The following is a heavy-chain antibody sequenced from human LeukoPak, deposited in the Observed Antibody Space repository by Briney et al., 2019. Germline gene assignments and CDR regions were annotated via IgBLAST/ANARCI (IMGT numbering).Heavy chain of an antibody. Sequence: SETLSLTCTVSGGSISSYYWNWIRQSAGKGLELVGRICKSGSTNYNPSLKSRLTMSIDTSKNQFSLKLSSVTAADTAVYYCARAFRRDGYPYYFDYWGQGTLVTVSS. J-gene: IGHJ4*02. CDR2: ICKSGST. D-gene: IGHD5-24*01. CDR1: GGSISSYY. V-gene: IGHV4-4*07. CDR3: ARAFRRDGYPYYFDY.